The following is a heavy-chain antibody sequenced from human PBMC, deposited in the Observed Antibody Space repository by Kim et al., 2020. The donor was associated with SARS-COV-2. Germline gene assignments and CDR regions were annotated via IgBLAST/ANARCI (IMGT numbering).Heavy chain of an antibody. Sequence: SLQSRVTISVDTSKNRFSLGLSSVTAADTAVYYCARRKLGATTYWYFDLWGRGTLVTVSS. D-gene: IGHD1-26*01. J-gene: IGHJ2*01. V-gene: IGHV4-39*01. CDR3: ARRKLGATTYWYFDL.